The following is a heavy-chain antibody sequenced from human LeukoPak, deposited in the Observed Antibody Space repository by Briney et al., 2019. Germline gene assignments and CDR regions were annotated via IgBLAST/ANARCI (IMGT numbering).Heavy chain of an antibody. Sequence: SETLSLTCTVSGDSFDSYYWSWIRQPPGKGLDWIGYMYSGGTTNYSPSLKSRVTISEDMSKNQFSLKLSSVTAADTAVYYCARESYSSSWSRGWFDPWGQGTLVTVSS. CDR3: ARESYSSSWSRGWFDP. CDR1: GDSFDSYY. CDR2: MYSGGTT. V-gene: IGHV4-59*12. D-gene: IGHD6-13*01. J-gene: IGHJ5*02.